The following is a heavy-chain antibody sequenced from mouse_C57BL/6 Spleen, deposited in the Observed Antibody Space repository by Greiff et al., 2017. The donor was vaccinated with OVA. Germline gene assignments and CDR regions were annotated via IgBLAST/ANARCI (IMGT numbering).Heavy chain of an antibody. D-gene: IGHD1-1*01. CDR2: IYPGDGDT. J-gene: IGHJ3*01. V-gene: IGHV1-82*01. CDR1: GYAFSSSW. Sequence: QVQLQQSGPELVKPGASVKISCKASGYAFSSSWMNWVKQRPGKGLEWIGRIYPGDGDTNYNGKFKGKATLTADKSSSTAYMQLSSLTSEDSAVYFCAREGVTTGSRGWFAYWGQGTLVTVSA. CDR3: AREGVTTGSRGWFAY.